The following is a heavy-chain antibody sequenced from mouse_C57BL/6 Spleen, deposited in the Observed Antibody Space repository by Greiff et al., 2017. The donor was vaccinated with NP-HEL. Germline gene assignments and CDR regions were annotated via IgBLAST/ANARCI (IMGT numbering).Heavy chain of an antibody. CDR2: IWSGGST. Sequence: VQLVESGPGLVQPSQSLSITCTVSGFSLTSYGVHWVRQSPGKGLEWLGVIWSGGSTDYNAAFISRLSISKDNSKSQVFFKMNSLQADDTAIYYCARRRIYDGYYDAMDYWGQGTSVTVSS. CDR1: GFSLTSYG. CDR3: ARRRIYDGYYDAMDY. D-gene: IGHD2-3*01. V-gene: IGHV2-2*01. J-gene: IGHJ4*01.